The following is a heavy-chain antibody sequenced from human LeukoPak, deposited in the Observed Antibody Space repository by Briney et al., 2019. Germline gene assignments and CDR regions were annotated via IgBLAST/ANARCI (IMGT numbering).Heavy chain of an antibody. CDR2: IYPDDSDT. D-gene: IGHD3-3*01. CDR3: ARRHDDSPSSFDY. CDR1: GYRFTSYW. V-gene: IGHV5-51*01. Sequence: GGSLQISCQGSGYRFTSYWIGGVRPLPGKGLGGMGIIYPDDSDTRYSPSFQGQVTISADKSISTAYLQWSSLKASDTAMYYCARRHDDSPSSFDYWGQGTLVTVSS. J-gene: IGHJ4*02.